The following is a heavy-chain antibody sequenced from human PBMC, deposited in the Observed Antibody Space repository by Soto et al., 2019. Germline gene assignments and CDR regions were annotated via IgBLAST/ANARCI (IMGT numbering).Heavy chain of an antibody. J-gene: IGHJ5*02. V-gene: IGHV3-11*01. CDR2: ISSSGSTI. CDR3: ARGPNRITIFGVVIIDHWFDP. Sequence: PGGSLRLSCAASGFTFSDYYMSWIRQAPGKGLEWVSYISSSGSTIYYADSVKGRFTISRDNAKNSLYLQMNSLRAEDTAVYYCARGPNRITIFGVVIIDHWFDPWGQGTLVTVSS. CDR1: GFTFSDYY. D-gene: IGHD3-3*01.